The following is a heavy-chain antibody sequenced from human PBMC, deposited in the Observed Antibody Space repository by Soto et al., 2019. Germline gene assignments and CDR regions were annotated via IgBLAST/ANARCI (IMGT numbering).Heavy chain of an antibody. CDR2: IYYSGST. V-gene: IGHV4-59*01. J-gene: IGHJ5*02. CDR1: GGSISSYY. Sequence: QVQLQESGPGLVKPSETLSLTCTVSGGSISSYYWSWIRQPPGKGLEWIGYIYYSGSTNYNPSLKSRVTISVDTSKNQFSLKLSSVTAADTAVYYCARVTHCSSTSCYGRFDPWGQGTLVTVSS. CDR3: ARVTHCSSTSCYGRFDP. D-gene: IGHD2-2*01.